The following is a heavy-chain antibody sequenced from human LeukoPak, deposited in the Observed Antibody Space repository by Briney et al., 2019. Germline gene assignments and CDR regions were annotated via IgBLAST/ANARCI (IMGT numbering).Heavy chain of an antibody. J-gene: IGHJ3*02. Sequence: PSETLSLTCTVSGGSISSYYWSRIRQPPGKGLEWIGYIYYSGSTNYNPSLKSRVTISVDTSKNQFSLKLSSVTAADTAVYYCARVGPMATSSFDAFDIWGQGTMVTVSS. V-gene: IGHV4-59*01. CDR2: IYYSGST. D-gene: IGHD5-24*01. CDR3: ARVGPMATSSFDAFDI. CDR1: GGSISSYY.